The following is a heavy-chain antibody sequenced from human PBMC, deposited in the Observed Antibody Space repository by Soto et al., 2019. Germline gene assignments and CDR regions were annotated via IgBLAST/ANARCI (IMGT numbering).Heavy chain of an antibody. D-gene: IGHD3-3*01. CDR3: ARVHYGFWSGYYKPYYYYYMDV. J-gene: IGHJ6*03. Sequence: PSETLSLTCTGSGGSISSYYWSWIRQPPGKGLEWIGYIYYSGSTNYNPSLKSRVTISVDTSKNQFSLKLSSVTAADTAVYYCARVHYGFWSGYYKPYYYYYMDVWGKGTTVTVSS. V-gene: IGHV4-59*01. CDR1: GGSISSYY. CDR2: IYYSGST.